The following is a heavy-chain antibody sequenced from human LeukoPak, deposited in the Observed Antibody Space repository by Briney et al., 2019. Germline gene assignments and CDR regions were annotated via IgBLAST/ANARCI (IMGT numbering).Heavy chain of an antibody. CDR3: ARDRVESSGYYYYYGMDV. V-gene: IGHV4-34*01. Sequence: SETLSLTCAVYGGSFSGYYWSWIRQPPGKGLEWIGEINHSGSTNYNPSLKSRVTISVDTSKNQFSLKLSSVTAADTAVYYCARDRVESSGYYYYYGMDVWGQGTTVTVSS. D-gene: IGHD2-15*01. CDR1: GGSFSGYY. CDR2: INHSGST. J-gene: IGHJ6*02.